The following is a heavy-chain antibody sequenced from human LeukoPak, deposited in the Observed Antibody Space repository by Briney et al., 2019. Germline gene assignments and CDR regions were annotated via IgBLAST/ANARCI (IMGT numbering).Heavy chain of an antibody. Sequence: GGSLRLSCAASGFTVSSNYMNWVRQAPGKGLEWVSVIYSGGSTYYADSVKGRFTISRHISKNTLYLQMNSLSANDTAVYYCARVRDYVGFDYWGQGTLVTVSS. D-gene: IGHD4-17*01. CDR1: GFTVSSNY. CDR2: IYSGGST. V-gene: IGHV3-53*04. J-gene: IGHJ4*02. CDR3: ARVRDYVGFDY.